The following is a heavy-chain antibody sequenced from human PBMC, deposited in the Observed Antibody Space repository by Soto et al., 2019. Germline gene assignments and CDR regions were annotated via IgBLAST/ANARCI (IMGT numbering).Heavy chain of an antibody. D-gene: IGHD6-13*01. CDR2: IWYDGSNK. V-gene: IGHV3-33*01. CDR3: ARDLGSSWYFDY. Sequence: QVQLVESGGGVVQPGRSLRLSCAASGFTFSSYGMHWVRQAPGKGLEWVAVIWYDGSNKYYADSVKGRFTISRDNSKNPLYLQMNSLRAEATAVYYCARDLGSSWYFDYWGQGPLVTVSS. CDR1: GFTFSSYG. J-gene: IGHJ4*02.